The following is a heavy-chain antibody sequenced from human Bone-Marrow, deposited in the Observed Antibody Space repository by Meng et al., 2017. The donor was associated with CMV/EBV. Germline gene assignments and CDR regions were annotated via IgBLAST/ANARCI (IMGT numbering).Heavy chain of an antibody. Sequence: GESLKISCAASEFTFSPYGMHWVRQAPGKGLEWVAFIRYDGSNKFYADSVKGRFTISRDNSRNTLYLQMNSLRAEDTAVYYCAKARGNYYYLNLDYWGQGTLVTVSS. V-gene: IGHV3-30*02. J-gene: IGHJ4*02. CDR1: EFTFSPYG. D-gene: IGHD3-22*01. CDR2: IRYDGSNK. CDR3: AKARGNYYYLNLDY.